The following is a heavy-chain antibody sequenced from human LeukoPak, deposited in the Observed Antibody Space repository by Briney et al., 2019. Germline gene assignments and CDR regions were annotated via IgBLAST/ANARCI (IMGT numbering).Heavy chain of an antibody. J-gene: IGHJ4*02. Sequence: GGPLRLSCAASGFTFSSYAMHWVRQAPGKGLEYVSAISSNGGSTYYANSVKGRFTISRDNSKNTLYLQMGSLRAEDMAVYYCARSGRSDFWSGYPIDYWGQGTLVTVSS. D-gene: IGHD3-3*01. CDR2: ISSNGGST. V-gene: IGHV3-64*01. CDR1: GFTFSSYA. CDR3: ARSGRSDFWSGYPIDY.